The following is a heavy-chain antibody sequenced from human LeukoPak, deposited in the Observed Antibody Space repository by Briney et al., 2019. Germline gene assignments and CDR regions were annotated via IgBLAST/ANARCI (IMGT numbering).Heavy chain of an antibody. CDR2: IKYDGDEE. CDR3: KSGGAAPGSFDN. Sequence: GGSLRLSCTASGFTFSDYWMSWMRQAPGKGLEWVANIKYDGDEEYYVDSVKGRFTISRDNAKSSLYLQLNSLRVEDTAVYYCKSGGAAPGSFDNWGQGTLVTVSP. V-gene: IGHV3-7*01. CDR1: GFTFSDYW. D-gene: IGHD6-13*01. J-gene: IGHJ4*02.